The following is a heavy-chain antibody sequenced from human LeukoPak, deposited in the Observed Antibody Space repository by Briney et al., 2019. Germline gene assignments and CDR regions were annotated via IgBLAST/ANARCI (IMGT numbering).Heavy chain of an antibody. CDR2: MSIDEDGGKT. CDR1: GFTFSSFG. J-gene: IGHJ4*02. Sequence: GSLRLSCAASGFTFSSFGMHWVRRAPGKGLEWVAFMSIDEDGGKTYFADSVRGRFTISRDNSKNTLYLQMNSLRAEDTAVYYCAKGAAAGHDYWGQGTLVTVSS. V-gene: IGHV3-30*02. CDR3: AKGAAAGHDY. D-gene: IGHD6-13*01.